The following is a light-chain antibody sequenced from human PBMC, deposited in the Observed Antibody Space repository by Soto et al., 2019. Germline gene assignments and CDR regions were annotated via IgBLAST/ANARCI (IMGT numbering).Light chain of an antibody. Sequence: EIVLTQSPGTLSLSPGERATLSCRASQSVSSRLAWYQQRPGQAPRLLISGASSRATGIPDRFSGSGSGTDFTLTISRLETADFALYYCQHYAHNSPITFCQGTRLEIK. CDR1: QSVSSR. J-gene: IGKJ5*01. CDR2: GAS. CDR3: QHYAHNSPIT. V-gene: IGKV3-20*01.